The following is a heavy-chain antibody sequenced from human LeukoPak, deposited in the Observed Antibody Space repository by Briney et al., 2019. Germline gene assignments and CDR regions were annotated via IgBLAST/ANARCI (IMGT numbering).Heavy chain of an antibody. D-gene: IGHD6-13*01. V-gene: IGHV3-23*01. J-gene: IGHJ5*02. CDR3: AKSSSWTYNWFDP. Sequence: GGSLRLSCAASGFTFSSYAMSWVRQAPGKGLEWVSAISAGGGSTYFADSVKGRFTISRDNSKNTLSLQMNSLRAEDTAVYYCAKSSSWTYNWFDPWGEGTLVTVSS. CDR1: GFTFSSYA. CDR2: ISAGGGST.